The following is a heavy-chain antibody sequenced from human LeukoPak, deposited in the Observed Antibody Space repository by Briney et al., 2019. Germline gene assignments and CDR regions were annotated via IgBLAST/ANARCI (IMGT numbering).Heavy chain of an antibody. CDR2: ISAYNGNT. Sequence: ASVKVSCKASGYTFTSYGISWVRQAPGQGLEWMGWISAYNGNTNYAQKLQGRVTMTTDTSTSTAYMELRSLRSDDTAVYYCARDGTYYYDSSGYPKLDYWGQGTLSPSPQ. CDR3: ARDGTYYYDSSGYPKLDY. D-gene: IGHD3-22*01. V-gene: IGHV1-18*01. CDR1: GYTFTSYG. J-gene: IGHJ4*02.